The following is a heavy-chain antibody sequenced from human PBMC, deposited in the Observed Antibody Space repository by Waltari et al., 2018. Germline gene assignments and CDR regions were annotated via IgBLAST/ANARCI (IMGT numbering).Heavy chain of an antibody. J-gene: IGHJ4*02. V-gene: IGHV3-23*01. CDR2: ISGSGGST. Sequence: VQLQQWGAGLLKPSETLSLTCAVYGGSFSGYYWSWIRQPPGKGLEWVSAISGSGGSTYYADSVKGRFTISRDNSKNTLYLQMNSLRAEDTAVYYCAREYGGRKYQDYWGQGTLVTVSS. CDR1: GGSFSGYY. CDR3: AREYGGRKYQDY. D-gene: IGHD2-2*01.